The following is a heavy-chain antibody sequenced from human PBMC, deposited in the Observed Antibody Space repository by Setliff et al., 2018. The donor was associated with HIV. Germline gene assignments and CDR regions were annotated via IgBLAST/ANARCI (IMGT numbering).Heavy chain of an antibody. CDR2: IIPFFHTT. J-gene: IGHJ4*02. CDR1: GGSFSNYA. CDR3: ATSLSRSLDDFDH. Sequence: SVKVSCKASGGSFSNYAITWVRQAPGQGLEWMGGIIPFFHTTTYAQKFQGSVTITADQSTSTAYMELGSLRSADTAVYFCATSLSRSLDDFDHWGQGTLVTVSS. V-gene: IGHV1-69*13.